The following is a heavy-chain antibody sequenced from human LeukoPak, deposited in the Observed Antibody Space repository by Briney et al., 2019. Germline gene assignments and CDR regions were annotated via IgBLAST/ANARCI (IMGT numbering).Heavy chain of an antibody. CDR1: GFTFIDYD. CDR2: IGIRGDT. Sequence: GGSLRLSCAASGFTFIDYDMHWVRQVIGKGLEWVSAIGIRGDTHYSGSVKGRFTISRENAESSLYLQMNSLRAEDTAVYYCARGGIQVSGIDEFDYWGQGTLVTVAS. V-gene: IGHV3-13*01. D-gene: IGHD6-19*01. CDR3: ARGGIQVSGIDEFDY. J-gene: IGHJ4*02.